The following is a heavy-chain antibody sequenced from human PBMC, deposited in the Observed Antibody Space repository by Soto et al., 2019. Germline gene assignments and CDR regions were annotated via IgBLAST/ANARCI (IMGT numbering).Heavy chain of an antibody. CDR2: ISGSGGST. CDR3: AKDYSYYYDISGYYSADYFDY. Sequence: EVQLLESGGGLVQPGGSLRLSCAASGFTFSSYAMSWVRQAPGKGLEWVSAISGSGGSTYYADSVKGRFTISRDNSKNTLYLQMNSLRAEDTAVYYCAKDYSYYYDISGYYSADYFDYWGQGTLVTVSS. J-gene: IGHJ4*02. D-gene: IGHD3-22*01. CDR1: GFTFSSYA. V-gene: IGHV3-23*01.